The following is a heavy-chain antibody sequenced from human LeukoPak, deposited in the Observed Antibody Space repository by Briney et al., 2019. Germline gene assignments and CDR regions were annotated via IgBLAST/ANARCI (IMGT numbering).Heavy chain of an antibody. CDR1: GGSISSSSYY. Sequence: PSETLSLTCTVSGGSISSSSYYWGWIRQPPGKGLEWIGSIYYSGSTYYNPSLKSRVTISVDTSKNQFSLKLSSVTAADTAVYYCASLISRGIAVAGTGGRLTWRSGGYYFDYWGQGTLVTVSS. J-gene: IGHJ4*02. V-gene: IGHV4-39*07. CDR3: ASLISRGIAVAGTGGRLTWRSGGYYFDY. D-gene: IGHD6-19*01. CDR2: IYYSGST.